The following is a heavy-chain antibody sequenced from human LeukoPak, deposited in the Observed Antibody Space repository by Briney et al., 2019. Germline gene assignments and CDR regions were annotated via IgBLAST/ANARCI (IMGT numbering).Heavy chain of an antibody. CDR1: GYTFANYG. V-gene: IGHV1-18*01. CDR2: INAYNGNT. J-gene: IGHJ4*02. CDR3: AREENYYDSSGYSFDY. Sequence: ASVKVSCKASGYTFANYGISWVRQAPGQGLEWMGWINAYNGNTNYAQNLQGRVTMTTDTSTGTAYMELRSLRSDDAAVYFCAREENYYDSSGYSFDYWGQGTLVTVSS. D-gene: IGHD3-22*01.